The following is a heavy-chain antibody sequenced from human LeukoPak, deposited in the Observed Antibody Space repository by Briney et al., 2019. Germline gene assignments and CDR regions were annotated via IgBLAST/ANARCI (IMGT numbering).Heavy chain of an antibody. V-gene: IGHV3-21*01. CDR1: GCTFSSYS. Sequence: PGGSLRLSCAASGCTFSSYSMNWVRQAPGKGLEWVSSISSSSSYIYYADSVKGRFTISRDNAKNSLYLQMNSLRAEDTAVYYCAREEYTGSYYFDYWGQGTLVTVSS. J-gene: IGHJ4*02. CDR2: ISSSSSYI. D-gene: IGHD1-26*01. CDR3: AREEYTGSYYFDY.